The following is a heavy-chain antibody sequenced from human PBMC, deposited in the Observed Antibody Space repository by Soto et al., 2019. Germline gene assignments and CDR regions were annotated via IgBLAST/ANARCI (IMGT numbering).Heavy chain of an antibody. CDR1: GGSISSSSYY. CDR2: IYYSGST. CDR3: ARHYYGSGMLKYYFDY. D-gene: IGHD3-10*01. V-gene: IGHV4-39*01. Sequence: SETLSLTCTVSGGSISSSSYYWGWIRQPPGKGLEWIGSIYYSGSTYYNPSLKSRVTISVDTSKNQFSLKLSSVTAADTAVYYCARHYYGSGMLKYYFDYWGQGTLVTVSS. J-gene: IGHJ4*02.